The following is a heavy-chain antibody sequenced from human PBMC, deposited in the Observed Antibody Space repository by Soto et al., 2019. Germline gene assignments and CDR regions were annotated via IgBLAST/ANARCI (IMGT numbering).Heavy chain of an antibody. Sequence: SETLSLTCTVSVVSIRSYYWSWVRQSAGKGLEWIGRIYVSGINNYNPSLRSRVTMSEDTSKNQLSLTLTSVTAADTAIYYCARAAKFGELYHWGQGTPVTVSS. CDR1: VVSIRSYY. CDR3: ARAAKFGELYH. V-gene: IGHV4-4*07. J-gene: IGHJ5*02. D-gene: IGHD3-10*02. CDR2: IYVSGIN.